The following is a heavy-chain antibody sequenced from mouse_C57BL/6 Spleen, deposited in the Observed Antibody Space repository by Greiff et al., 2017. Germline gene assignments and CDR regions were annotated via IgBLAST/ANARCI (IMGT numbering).Heavy chain of an antibody. CDR3: ARGDYYGSSDNWYFDV. CDR2: FHPYNDDT. J-gene: IGHJ1*03. Sequence: VQLQQSGAELVKPGASVKMSCKASGYTFTTYPIEWMKQNHGQSLEWIGNFHPYNDDTKYNEKFKGKATLTVEKSSSTVYLELSRLTSDDSAVYYCARGDYYGSSDNWYFDVWGTGTTVTVSS. V-gene: IGHV1-47*01. CDR1: GYTFTTYP. D-gene: IGHD1-1*01.